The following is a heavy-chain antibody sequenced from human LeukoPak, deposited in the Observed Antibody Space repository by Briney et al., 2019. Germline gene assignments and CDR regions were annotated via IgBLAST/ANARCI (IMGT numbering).Heavy chain of an antibody. CDR2: IIISSSTI. CDR3: ASLPRGHYSGSFHLGY. J-gene: IGHJ4*02. V-gene: IGHV3-48*04. CDR1: GFTFSSYS. D-gene: IGHD1-26*01. Sequence: PGGSLRLSCAASGFTFSSYSMNWVRQAPGKGLEWVSYIIISSSTIYYADSVKGRFTISRDNAKNSLYLQMNSLRAEDTAVYYCASLPRGHYSGSFHLGYWGQGTLVTVSS.